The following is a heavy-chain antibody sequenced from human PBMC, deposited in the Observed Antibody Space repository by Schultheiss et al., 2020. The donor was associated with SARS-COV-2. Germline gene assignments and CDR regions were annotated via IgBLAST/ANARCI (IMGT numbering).Heavy chain of an antibody. J-gene: IGHJ4*02. CDR3: AKDMRAAGWAAADY. CDR2: SYYTGST. V-gene: IGHV4-59*01. D-gene: IGHD6-13*01. CDR1: GASISSYY. Sequence: SETLSLTCSVSGASISSYYWTWLRQPPGKGLEWIGYSYYTGSTHYNPSLKSRVAISVDTSKNQFSLNLTSVTAADTALYYCAKDMRAAGWAAADYWGQGTLVTVSS.